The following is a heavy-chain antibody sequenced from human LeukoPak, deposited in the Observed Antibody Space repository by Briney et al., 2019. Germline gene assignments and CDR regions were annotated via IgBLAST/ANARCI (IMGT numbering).Heavy chain of an antibody. V-gene: IGHV3-30-3*01. D-gene: IGHD6-19*01. CDR3: ARDYRGSGWYVPFRY. Sequence: PGGSLRLSCAASGLTFSSYAMHWVRQAPGKGLEWVAVISYDGSNKYYADSVKGRFTISRDNSKNTLYLQMNSLRAEDTAVYYCARDYRGSGWYVPFRYWGQGTLVTVSS. CDR1: GLTFSSYA. CDR2: ISYDGSNK. J-gene: IGHJ4*02.